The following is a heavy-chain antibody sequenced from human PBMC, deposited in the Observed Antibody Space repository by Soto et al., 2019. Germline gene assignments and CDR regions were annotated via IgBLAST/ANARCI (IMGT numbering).Heavy chain of an antibody. D-gene: IGHD2-8*02. CDR1: GFTFNTYP. V-gene: IGHV3-23*01. CDR2: ILVDGRT. Sequence: PGGSLRLSCATSGFTFNTYPMTWVRQAPGKGLEWVSTILVDGRTFYVDSVKGRFTISRDSSQNTVYLQMNSLTAGDTALYYCAKATATGGGAFDICGQGTMVTVSS. J-gene: IGHJ3*02. CDR3: AKATATGGGAFDI.